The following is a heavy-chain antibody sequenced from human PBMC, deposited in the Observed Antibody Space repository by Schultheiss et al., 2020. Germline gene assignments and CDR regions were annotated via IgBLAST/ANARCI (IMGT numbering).Heavy chain of an antibody. V-gene: IGHV2-5*02. CDR3: ALASRNWLDH. J-gene: IGHJ5*02. CDR2: IYWDDDK. CDR1: GFSLSTSGVG. Sequence: SGPTLVKPTQTLPLTCTFSGFSLSTSGVGVGWIRQPPGKALECLGIIYWDDDKRYSPSLKNRLTITKDTSKNQVVLTMTNMDPVDTATYYCALASRNWLDHWGQGTLVTVYS.